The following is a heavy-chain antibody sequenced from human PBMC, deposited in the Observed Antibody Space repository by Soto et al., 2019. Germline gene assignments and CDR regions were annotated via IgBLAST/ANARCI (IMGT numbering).Heavy chain of an antibody. CDR1: GYTFTSYG. CDR2: IIPIFGTA. J-gene: IGHJ4*02. V-gene: IGHV1-69*13. CDR3: ARELKQQLALDY. D-gene: IGHD6-13*01. Sequence: ASVKVSCKASGYTFTSYGMNWVRQAPGQGLEWMGGIIPIFGTANYAQKFQGRVTITADESTSTAYMELSSLRSEDTAVYYCARELKQQLALDYWGQGTLVTVSS.